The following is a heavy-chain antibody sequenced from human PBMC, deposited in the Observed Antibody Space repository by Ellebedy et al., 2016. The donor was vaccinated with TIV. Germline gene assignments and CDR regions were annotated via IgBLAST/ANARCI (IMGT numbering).Heavy chain of an antibody. CDR3: TRGLSSAWYGDDDP. D-gene: IGHD6-19*01. J-gene: IGHJ5*02. CDR1: GASITSDNW. CDR2: IFHSGGT. Sequence: MPGGSLRLSCAVSGASITSDNWWTWVRQSPGKPLEWIGEIFHSGGTNYNPSLKRRVTVSIDKSQNHFSLTLSSVTAADTAVYYCTRGLSSAWYGDDDPWGRGILVTVSS. V-gene: IGHV4-4*02.